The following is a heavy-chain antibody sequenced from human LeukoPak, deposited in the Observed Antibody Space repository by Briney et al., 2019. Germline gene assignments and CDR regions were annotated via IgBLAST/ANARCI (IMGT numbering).Heavy chain of an antibody. CDR3: ARSTDSGYIVVVVGARYYYGMDV. V-gene: IGHV1-18*01. D-gene: IGHD2-15*01. CDR1: GYTLTNYG. CDR2: ISGYNGNT. J-gene: IGHJ6*02. Sequence: ASVKVSCKASGYTLTNYGISWVRQAPGQGLEWMGWISGYNGNTNYAQKFQGRVTMTTDASTSTAYMELRSLRSDDTAVYYCARSTDSGYIVVVVGARYYYGMDVWGQGTTVTVSS.